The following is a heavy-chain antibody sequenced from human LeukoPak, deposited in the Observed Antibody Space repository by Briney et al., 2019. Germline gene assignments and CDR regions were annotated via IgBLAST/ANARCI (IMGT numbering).Heavy chain of an antibody. CDR1: GYTFTSYD. Sequence: ASVKVSCKASGYTFTSYDINWVRQATGQGLEWMGWMNPNSGNTGYAQKFQGRVTITRNTSISTAYMELSSLRSEDTAVYYCARGRGWGGYYYYMDVWGKGTTVTVSS. CDR3: ARGRGWGGYYYYMDV. V-gene: IGHV1-8*03. D-gene: IGHD6-19*01. J-gene: IGHJ6*03. CDR2: MNPNSGNT.